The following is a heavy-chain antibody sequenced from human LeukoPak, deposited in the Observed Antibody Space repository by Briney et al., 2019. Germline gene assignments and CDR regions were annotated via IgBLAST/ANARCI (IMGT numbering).Heavy chain of an antibody. CDR3: ARTPGGYCSSTSCYSAWFDP. Sequence: SETLSLTCTVSGGSISSGGYYWSWIRQHPGKGLKWIGYIYYSGSTYYNPSLKSRVTISVDTSKNQFSLKLSSVTAADTAVYYCARTPGGYCSSTSCYSAWFDPWGQGTLVTVSS. CDR1: GGSISSGGYY. D-gene: IGHD2-2*02. CDR2: IYYSGST. V-gene: IGHV4-31*03. J-gene: IGHJ5*02.